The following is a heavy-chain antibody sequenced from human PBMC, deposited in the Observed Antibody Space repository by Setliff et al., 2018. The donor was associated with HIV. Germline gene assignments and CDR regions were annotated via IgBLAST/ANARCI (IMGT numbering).Heavy chain of an antibody. J-gene: IGHJ6*03. V-gene: IGHV3-11*03. CDR2: ISGSSTHT. CDR1: GFTFSDYY. CDR3: ARNGRNDSGYYYYYYYYMDV. Sequence: GGSLRLSCVASGFTFSDYYMSWIRQAPGKGLESISYISGSSTHTYYADSVKGRFTISRDTAKNSLYLHMDSLRAEDTAVYFCARNGRNDSGYYYYYYYYMDVWGKGTTVTVSS. D-gene: IGHD3-22*01.